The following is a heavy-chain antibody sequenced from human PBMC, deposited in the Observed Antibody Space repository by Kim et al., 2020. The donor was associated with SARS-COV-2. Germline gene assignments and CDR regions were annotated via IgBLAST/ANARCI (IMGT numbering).Heavy chain of an antibody. Sequence: SVKVSCKASGGTFSNYAISWVRQAPGQGLEWMGGVIPLFGTANYAQKFQGRVTITADESTGTAYMELSSLRSEDTAVYYCASVYGDPPANYFFYWGQGTLVTVSS. J-gene: IGHJ4*02. CDR1: GGTFSNYA. V-gene: IGHV1-69*13. D-gene: IGHD4-17*01. CDR3: ASVYGDPPANYFFY. CDR2: VIPLFGTA.